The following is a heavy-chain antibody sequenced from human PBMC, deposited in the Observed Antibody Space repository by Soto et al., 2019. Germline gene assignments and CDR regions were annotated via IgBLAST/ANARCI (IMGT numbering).Heavy chain of an antibody. CDR1: GFIFSDNY. D-gene: IGHD5-18*01. CDR2: TRNKANDYTT. Sequence: EVQLVESGGGLVQPGGSLRLSCVASGFIFSDNYRAWVRQAPGKGLEWVGRTRNKANDYTTEYAASVKGRSIISRDDSKNSLYLQMHSLKSEDTAVYYCARVQYSYGLWYYFDYWGQGALVTVSS. V-gene: IGHV3-72*01. J-gene: IGHJ4*02. CDR3: ARVQYSYGLWYYFDY.